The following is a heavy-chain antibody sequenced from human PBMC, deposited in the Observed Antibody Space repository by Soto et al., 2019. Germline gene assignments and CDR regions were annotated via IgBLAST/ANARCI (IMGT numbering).Heavy chain of an antibody. D-gene: IGHD3-3*01. CDR2: IIPIFGTA. CDR3: ARVHYDFLSGYYEWFDP. V-gene: IGHV1-69*13. CDR1: GGTFSSYA. J-gene: IGHJ5*02. Sequence: ASVKVSCKASGGTFSSYAISWVRQAPGQGLEWMGGIIPIFGTANYAQKFQGRVTITADESTSTAYMELSSLRSEDTAVYYCARVHYDFLSGYYEWFDPWGQGTLVTVSS.